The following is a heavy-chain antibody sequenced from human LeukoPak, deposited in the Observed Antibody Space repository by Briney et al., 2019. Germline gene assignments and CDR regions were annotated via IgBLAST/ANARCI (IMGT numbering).Heavy chain of an antibody. Sequence: GGSLRLSCAASGFTFTNVWMSRVRQPPWKGLEWVGRIKSKSDGETTDYAAPVKGRFTISRDDAKTMVYLQMNSLKSEDTAVYYCTTDRGSVWGQGTLVTVSS. CDR1: GFTFTNVW. CDR3: TTDRGSV. V-gene: IGHV3-15*01. J-gene: IGHJ4*02. CDR2: IKSKSDGETT.